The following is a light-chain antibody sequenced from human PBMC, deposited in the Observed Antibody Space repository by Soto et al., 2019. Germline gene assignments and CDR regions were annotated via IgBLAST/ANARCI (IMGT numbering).Light chain of an antibody. V-gene: IGLV2-11*01. CDR3: CSYAGSYTHV. CDR2: DVL. J-gene: IGLJ1*01. Sequence: QSALTQPRSVSGSPGQSVTISCTGTSSDIGGYNYVSWYQQHPGKAPKLMIYDVLKRPSGVPDRFSASKSGNTASLTIYGLQAEDEADYYCCSYAGSYTHVFGTGTKLTVL. CDR1: SSDIGGYNY.